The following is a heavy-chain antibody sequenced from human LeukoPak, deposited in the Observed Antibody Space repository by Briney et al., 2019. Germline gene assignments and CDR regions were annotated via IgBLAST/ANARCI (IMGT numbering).Heavy chain of an antibody. D-gene: IGHD3-10*01. J-gene: IGHJ4*02. CDR2: IRYDGGNK. CDR3: AKDVGYYGSGIDHVDY. V-gene: IGHV3-30*02. Sequence: GGSLRLSCAASGFTFSSYGMHWVRQAPGKGLEWVAFIRYDGGNKYYADSVKGRFTISRDNSKNTLYLQMNSLRAEDTAVYYCAKDVGYYGSGIDHVDYWGQGTLVTVSS. CDR1: GFTFSSYG.